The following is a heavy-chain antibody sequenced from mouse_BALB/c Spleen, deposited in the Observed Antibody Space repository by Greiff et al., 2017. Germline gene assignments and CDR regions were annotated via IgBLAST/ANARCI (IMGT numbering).Heavy chain of an antibody. CDR3: NVIYYDYEGFAY. CDR1: GFNIKDYY. Sequence: EVKLMESGAELVRSGASVKLSCTASGFNIKDYYMHWVKQRPEQGLEWIGWIDPENGDTEYAPKFQGKATMTADTSSNTAYLQLSSLTSEDTAVYYCNVIYYDYEGFAYWGQGTLVTVSA. CDR2: IDPENGDT. D-gene: IGHD2-4*01. J-gene: IGHJ3*01. V-gene: IGHV14-4*02.